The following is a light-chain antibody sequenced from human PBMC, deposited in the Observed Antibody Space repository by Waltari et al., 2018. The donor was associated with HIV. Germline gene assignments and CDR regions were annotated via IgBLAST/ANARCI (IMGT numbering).Light chain of an antibody. CDR3: CSYAGSYTLKV. CDR2: DVS. V-gene: IGLV2-11*01. J-gene: IGLJ2*01. Sequence: QSALTQPRSVSGSPRQSVTISCTGTSSDVGGYNYVSWYQHHPGKAPKLMIYDVSKRPSGVPDRFSGSKSGNTASLTISGLQAEDEADYYCCSYAGSYTLKVFGGGTKLTVL. CDR1: SSDVGGYNY.